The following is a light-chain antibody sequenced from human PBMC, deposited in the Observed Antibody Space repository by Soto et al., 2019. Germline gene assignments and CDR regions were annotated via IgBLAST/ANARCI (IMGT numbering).Light chain of an antibody. CDR1: SSEFGGYTY. Sequence: SALTQPASLSGSPGQAITLSCAGNSSEFGGYTYVSWYQQHPGKAPKLMIYDVSNRPSGVSNRFSGSKSGNTASLTISGLQAEDEADYYCTSYTSSSTPYVFGGGTKVTVL. J-gene: IGLJ1*01. CDR2: DVS. V-gene: IGLV2-14*01. CDR3: TSYTSSSTPYV.